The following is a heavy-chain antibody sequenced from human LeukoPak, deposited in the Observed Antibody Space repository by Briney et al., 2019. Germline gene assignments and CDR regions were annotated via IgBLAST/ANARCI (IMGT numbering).Heavy chain of an antibody. Sequence: GGSLRLSCAASGFTFSDYYMSWIRQAPGKGLEWVSYISSSGSTIYYADSVKGRFTISRDNAKNSLYLQMNSLRAEDTAVYYCAKDTVKVTTIRRVPHYTDVWGKGTTVTISS. J-gene: IGHJ6*03. V-gene: IGHV3-11*04. CDR3: AKDTVKVTTIRRVPHYTDV. CDR1: GFTFSDYY. CDR2: ISSSGSTI. D-gene: IGHD5-12*01.